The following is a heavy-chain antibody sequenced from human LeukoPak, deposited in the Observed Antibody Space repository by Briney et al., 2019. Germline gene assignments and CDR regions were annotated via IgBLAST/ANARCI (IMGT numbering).Heavy chain of an antibody. CDR3: AKSTEVLRYFDWLLSPFDY. D-gene: IGHD3-9*01. Sequence: SETLSLTCAVSGYSISSGYYWGWIRQPPGKGLEWIGSISHSGSTYYNPSLKSRVTISVDTSKNQFSLKLSSVTAADTAVYYCAKSTEVLRYFDWLLSPFDYWGQGTLVTVSS. V-gene: IGHV4-38-2*01. CDR1: GYSISSGYY. CDR2: ISHSGST. J-gene: IGHJ4*02.